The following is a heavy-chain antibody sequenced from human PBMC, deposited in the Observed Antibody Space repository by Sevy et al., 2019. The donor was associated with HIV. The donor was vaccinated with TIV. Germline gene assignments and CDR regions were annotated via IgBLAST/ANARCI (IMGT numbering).Heavy chain of an antibody. J-gene: IGHJ4*02. CDR1: GFTFDDYA. CDR3: AKVRYSGSYYDEYYFDY. Sequence: SLRLSCAASGFTFDDYAMHWVRQAPGKGLEWVSGISWNSGSIGYADSVKGRFTISRDNAKNSLYLQMNSLRAEDTALYYCAKVRYSGSYYDEYYFDYWGQGTLVTVSS. V-gene: IGHV3-9*01. D-gene: IGHD1-26*01. CDR2: ISWNSGSI.